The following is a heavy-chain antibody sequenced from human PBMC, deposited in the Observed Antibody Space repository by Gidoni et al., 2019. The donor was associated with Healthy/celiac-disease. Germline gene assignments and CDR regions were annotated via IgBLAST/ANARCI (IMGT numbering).Heavy chain of an antibody. Sequence: QMQLVQSGPEVKKPGTSVKVSCKASGFTFTSSAVQWVRQARGQRLEWIGWIVVGSGNTNYAQKFQERVTITRDMSTSTAYMELSSLRSEDTAVYYCAARYNGDYYYGMDVWGQGTTVTVSS. J-gene: IGHJ6*02. CDR2: IVVGSGNT. V-gene: IGHV1-58*01. CDR1: GFTFTSSA. D-gene: IGHD1-20*01. CDR3: AARYNGDYYYGMDV.